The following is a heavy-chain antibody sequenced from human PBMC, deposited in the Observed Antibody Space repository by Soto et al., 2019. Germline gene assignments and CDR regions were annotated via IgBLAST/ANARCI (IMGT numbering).Heavy chain of an antibody. Sequence: QVQLVQSGAEVKKPGASVKVSCKASGYTFTTYAMHWVRQAPGQRLEWMGWMNAGNDNTKYSQKFQGRVTITRDTSASTAYMELSSLRSEDTAVYYCAREGTVMADYWGQGTLVTVSS. J-gene: IGHJ4*02. CDR2: MNAGNDNT. CDR1: GYTFTTYA. D-gene: IGHD5-18*01. V-gene: IGHV1-3*01. CDR3: AREGTVMADY.